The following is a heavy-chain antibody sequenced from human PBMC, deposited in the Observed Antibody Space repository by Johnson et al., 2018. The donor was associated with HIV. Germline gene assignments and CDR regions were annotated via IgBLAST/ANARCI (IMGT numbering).Heavy chain of an antibody. CDR2: IYTGGST. J-gene: IGHJ3*02. CDR3: ARDPSYDMAHTDGFDI. CDR1: GFTFSSYG. V-gene: IGHV3-NL1*01. D-gene: IGHD3-22*01. Sequence: QVQLVESGGGVVQPGGSLRLSCAASGFTFSSYGMHWVRQAPGKGLEWVAVIYTGGSTYYADSVKGRFTISRDNSKNTLYLQMNSLRAEDTAVYYCARDPSYDMAHTDGFDIWGQGTMVTVSS.